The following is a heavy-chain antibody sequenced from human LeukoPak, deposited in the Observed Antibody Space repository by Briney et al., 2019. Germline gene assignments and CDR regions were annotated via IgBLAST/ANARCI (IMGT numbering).Heavy chain of an antibody. CDR1: GYTFTSYS. D-gene: IGHD2-21*01. Sequence: ASVKVSCKASGYTFTSYSVSWVRQDPGQGLEWMGWISAYNGNTNYAQKLQGRVTMTTDTSTSTAYMELRSLRSDDTAVYYCARDLSEDLIPYCFDYWGQGTLVTVSS. V-gene: IGHV1-18*01. J-gene: IGHJ4*02. CDR3: ARDLSEDLIPYCFDY. CDR2: ISAYNGNT.